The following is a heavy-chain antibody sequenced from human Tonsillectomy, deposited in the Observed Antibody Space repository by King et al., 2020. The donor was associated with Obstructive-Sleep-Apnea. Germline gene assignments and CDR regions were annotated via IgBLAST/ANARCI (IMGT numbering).Heavy chain of an antibody. V-gene: IGHV4-59*11. CDR1: GGSINSHY. CDR2: ISDSGST. CDR3: ARVPYSSGWYYWFDP. D-gene: IGHD6-19*01. Sequence: LQLQESGPGLVKPSETLSLTCTVSGGSINSHYWSWFRQPPGKGLEWIGDISDSGSTNYNPSLKSRVTISVDRSKNKFSLKLSSVTAADTAVYYCARVPYSSGWYYWFDPWGQGTLVTVSS. J-gene: IGHJ5*02.